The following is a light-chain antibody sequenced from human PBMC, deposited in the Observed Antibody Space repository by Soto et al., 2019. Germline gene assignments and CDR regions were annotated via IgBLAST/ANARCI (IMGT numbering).Light chain of an antibody. CDR1: QSISSW. CDR3: QQYNSYLYT. V-gene: IGKV1-5*01. CDR2: DAS. J-gene: IGKJ2*01. Sequence: DIQMTQSPSTVSASVGDRVTITCRASQSISSWLAWYQQKPGKAPKLLIYDASSLDSGVPSRFSGSGSGTEFTLTISSLQPDDFSTYYCQQYNSYLYTFGQGTKLEIK.